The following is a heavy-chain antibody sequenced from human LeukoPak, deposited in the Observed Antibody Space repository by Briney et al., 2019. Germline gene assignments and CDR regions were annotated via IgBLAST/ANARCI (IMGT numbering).Heavy chain of an antibody. D-gene: IGHD6-19*01. V-gene: IGHV3-23*01. CDR3: AKPLESIAVAGASDY. CDR2: ISGSGGST. Sequence: PGGSLRLSCAASGFTFSSYAMSWVRQAPGKGLEWVSAISGSGGSTYYADSVKGWFTISRDNSKNTLYLQMNSLRAEDTAVYYCAKPLESIAVAGASDYWGQGTLVTVSS. J-gene: IGHJ4*02. CDR1: GFTFSSYA.